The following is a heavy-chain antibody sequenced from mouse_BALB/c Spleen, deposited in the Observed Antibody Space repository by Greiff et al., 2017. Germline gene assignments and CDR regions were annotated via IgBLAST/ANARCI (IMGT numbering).Heavy chain of an antibody. CDR1: GFTFSSYA. Sequence: EVQLVESGGGLVKPGGSLKLSCAASGFTFSSYAMSWVRQTPEKRLEWVASISSGGSTYYPDSVKGRFTISRDNARNILYLQMSSLRSEDTAMYYCARSLPHYFDYWGQGTTLTVSS. D-gene: IGHD1-2*01. J-gene: IGHJ2*01. CDR2: ISSGGST. V-gene: IGHV5-6-5*01. CDR3: ARSLPHYFDY.